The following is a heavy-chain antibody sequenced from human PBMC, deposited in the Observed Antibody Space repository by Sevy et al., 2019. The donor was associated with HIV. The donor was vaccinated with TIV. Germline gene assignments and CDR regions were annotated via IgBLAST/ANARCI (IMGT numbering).Heavy chain of an antibody. V-gene: IGHV4-31*03. J-gene: IGHJ4*02. Sequence: SETLSLTCTVSGGSISSGGYYWSWIRQHPGKGLEWIGYIYYSGSTYYNPSLKSRVTMSVDTSKNQFSLKLSSVTAADTAIYYCARDLYGRWEFDYWGQGTLVTVSS. CDR1: GGSISSGGYY. CDR3: ARDLYGRWEFDY. D-gene: IGHD1-26*01. CDR2: IYYSGST.